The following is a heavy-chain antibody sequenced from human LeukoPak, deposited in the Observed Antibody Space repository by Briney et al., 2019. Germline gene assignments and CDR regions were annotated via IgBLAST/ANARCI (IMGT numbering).Heavy chain of an antibody. D-gene: IGHD5-12*01. CDR1: GYSFISDNY. J-gene: IGHJ4*02. Sequence: SETLSLTCAVSGYSFISDNYWGWFRLPPGKGLEWVGSINHSGSTYYNLSLKSRVTMSVDTSKNQYSLSVSSVTAADTAVYYCARNLGYSTLDYWGQGLLVTVSS. CDR2: INHSGST. CDR3: ARNLGYSTLDY. V-gene: IGHV4-38-2*01.